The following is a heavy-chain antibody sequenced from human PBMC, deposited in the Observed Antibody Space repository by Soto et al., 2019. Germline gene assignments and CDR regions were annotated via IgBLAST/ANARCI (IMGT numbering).Heavy chain of an antibody. V-gene: IGHV4-34*01. J-gene: IGHJ4*01. Sequence: SETLSLTCAVYGGSFSGYYWSWIRQPSGKGLEWIGEINHSGSTNYNPSFKSRVTVSVDTSKNQFSLKLSSLTAADTAVYYCARFGVYTVTNDYWGHGILVT. CDR3: ARFGVYTVTNDY. D-gene: IGHD4-17*01. CDR2: INHSGST. CDR1: GGSFSGYY.